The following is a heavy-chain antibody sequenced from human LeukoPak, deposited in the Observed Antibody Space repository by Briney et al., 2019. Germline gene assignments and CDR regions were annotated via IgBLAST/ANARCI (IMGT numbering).Heavy chain of an antibody. V-gene: IGHV4-59*01. J-gene: IGHJ4*02. CDR2: THYSGTT. Sequence: SETLSLTCTVSGRSLNSYYWSWIRQPPAKGLEWVGYTHYSGTTNYNPSLKSRVSISIDTSKSQFSLKLRSVTAAYMAVYYCAAGWYGDGGYWGQGILVTVSS. D-gene: IGHD6-19*01. CDR1: GRSLNSYY. CDR3: AAGWYGDGGY.